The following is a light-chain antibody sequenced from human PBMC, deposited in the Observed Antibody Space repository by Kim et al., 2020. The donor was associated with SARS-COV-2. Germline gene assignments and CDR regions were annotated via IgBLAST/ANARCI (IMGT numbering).Light chain of an antibody. CDR1: SSNIVSQY. CDR2: RNN. V-gene: IGLV1-47*01. J-gene: IGLJ2*01. CDR3: AAWDDSLSGRGVV. Sequence: VTISCSVSSSNIVSQYVYWYQQLPGTAPNLLIYRNNQRPSGVPDRFSGSKSGTSASLAISGLRSEDEADYYCAAWDDSLSGRGVVFGGGTQLTVL.